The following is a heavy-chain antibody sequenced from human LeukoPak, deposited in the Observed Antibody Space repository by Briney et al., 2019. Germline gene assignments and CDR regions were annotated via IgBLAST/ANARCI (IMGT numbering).Heavy chain of an antibody. CDR1: GGSISSDY. V-gene: IGHV4-59*01. D-gene: IGHD6-13*01. CDR2: IYYSGGT. Sequence: PSETLSLTCTVSGGSISSDYWSWIRQPPGKGLEWIGYIYYSGGTNYNPSLKSRVTISLDTSKNQFSLKLSSVTAADTAVYYCAREGSSRDPLDYWGQGTLVTVSS. J-gene: IGHJ4*02. CDR3: AREGSSRDPLDY.